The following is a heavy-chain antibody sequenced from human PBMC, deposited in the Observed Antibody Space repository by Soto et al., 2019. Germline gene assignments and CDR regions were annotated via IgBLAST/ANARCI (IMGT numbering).Heavy chain of an antibody. D-gene: IGHD4-4*01. CDR1: GYRFTSYW. CDR2: IYPGDSDA. Sequence: GESLKVSCKGSGYRFTSYWIAWVRQMPGKGLEWMGIIYPGDSDARYSPSFQGQVTISVDKSISTAYLQWSSLKASDTAIYYCARQLGHDYINNWFGPWGQGTRVTASS. J-gene: IGHJ5*02. V-gene: IGHV5-51*01. CDR3: ARQLGHDYINNWFGP.